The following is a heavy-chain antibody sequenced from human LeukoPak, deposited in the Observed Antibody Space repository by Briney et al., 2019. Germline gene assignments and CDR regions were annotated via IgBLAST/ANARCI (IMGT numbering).Heavy chain of an antibody. CDR1: GYSISSGYY. D-gene: IGHD1/OR15-1a*01. Sequence: KASETLSLTCTVSGYSISSGYYWGWIRQPPGKGLEWIGSIYYSGNTYYNPSLKSRVTISVDTSKNQFSLKLSSVTAADTAVYYCARIAWYFEQAFDIWGQGTMVTVSS. CDR3: ARIAWYFEQAFDI. V-gene: IGHV4-38-2*02. J-gene: IGHJ3*02. CDR2: IYYSGNT.